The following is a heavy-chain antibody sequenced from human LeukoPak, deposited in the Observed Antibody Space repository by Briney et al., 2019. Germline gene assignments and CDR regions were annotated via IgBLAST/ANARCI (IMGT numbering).Heavy chain of an antibody. V-gene: IGHV4-59*01. J-gene: IGHJ4*02. CDR3: ARVSGYDWESFYDY. D-gene: IGHD5-12*01. CDR1: GGSFSGYY. CDR2: IYYSGST. Sequence: KASETLSLTCAVYGGSFSGYYWSWIRQPPGKGLEWIGYIYYSGSTNYNPSLKSRVTISVDTSKNQFSLKLSFVTAADTAMYYCARVSGYDWESFYDYWGQGSLVTVSS.